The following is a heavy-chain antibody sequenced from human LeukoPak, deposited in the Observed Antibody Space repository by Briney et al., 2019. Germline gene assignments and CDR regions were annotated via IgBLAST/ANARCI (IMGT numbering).Heavy chain of an antibody. CDR2: ISGDGGST. V-gene: IGHV3-43*02. CDR3: AKVGLGYCGGDCYRPYYFDY. D-gene: IGHD2-21*02. J-gene: IGHJ4*02. Sequence: GGSLRLSCAASGFIFDDYAMHWVRQAPAKGLEWVSLISGDGGSTYYADSVKGRFTISRDNSKNSLYLQMNSLRTEDTALYYCAKVGLGYCGGDCYRPYYFDYWGQGTLVTVSS. CDR1: GFIFDDYA.